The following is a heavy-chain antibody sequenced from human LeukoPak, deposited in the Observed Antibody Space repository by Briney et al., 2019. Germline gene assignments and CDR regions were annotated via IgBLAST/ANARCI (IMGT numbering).Heavy chain of an antibody. Sequence: SETLSLTCTVSSGSVNSGSYFWSWVRQPPGKGLEWIGCVYYSGITNYNPSLESRVTMSIDTSKNQFSLKLNSVTAADTAVYYCASLTFNASGQFDFWGQGTLVTVSS. CDR1: SGSVNSGSYF. CDR3: ASLTFNASGQFDF. V-gene: IGHV4-61*01. J-gene: IGHJ4*02. D-gene: IGHD3-10*01. CDR2: VYYSGIT.